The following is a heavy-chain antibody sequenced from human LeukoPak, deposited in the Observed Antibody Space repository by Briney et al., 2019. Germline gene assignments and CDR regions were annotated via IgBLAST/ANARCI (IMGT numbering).Heavy chain of an antibody. V-gene: IGHV3-9*03. CDR3: AGGRSSSGWFDAFDI. CDR1: GFTFDDYA. D-gene: IGHD6-19*01. CDR2: ISWNSGSI. J-gene: IGHJ3*02. Sequence: GRSLRLSCAASGFTFDDYAMHWVRQAPRKGLEWVSGISWNSGSIGYADSVKGRFTISRDNAKNSLYLQMNSLRAEDMALYYCAGGRSSSGWFDAFDIWGQGTMVTVSS.